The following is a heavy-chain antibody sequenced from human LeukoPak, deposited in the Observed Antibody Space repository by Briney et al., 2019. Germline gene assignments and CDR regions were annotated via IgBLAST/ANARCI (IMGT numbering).Heavy chain of an antibody. Sequence: SVKVSCKASGGTLVSYAISWVRQAPGQGLEWMGGIIPIFGTANYAQKFQGRVTITADESTSTAYMELSSLRSEDTAVYYCARALDYYDSSGRTFDYWGQGTLVTVSS. CDR1: GGTLVSYA. V-gene: IGHV1-69*13. D-gene: IGHD3-22*01. J-gene: IGHJ4*02. CDR3: ARALDYYDSSGRTFDY. CDR2: IIPIFGTA.